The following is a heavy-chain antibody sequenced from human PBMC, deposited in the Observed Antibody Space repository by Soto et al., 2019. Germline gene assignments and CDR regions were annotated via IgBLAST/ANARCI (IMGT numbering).Heavy chain of an antibody. Sequence: ASVKVSCKASGYTFTSYGISWVRQAPGQGLEWMGWISAYNGNTNYAQKLQGRVTMTTDTSTSTAYMELRSLRSDDTAVYYCARDLRVVPAAMGSFDYWGQGTLVTVSS. CDR1: GYTFTSYG. CDR2: ISAYNGNT. J-gene: IGHJ4*02. D-gene: IGHD2-2*01. CDR3: ARDLRVVPAAMGSFDY. V-gene: IGHV1-18*01.